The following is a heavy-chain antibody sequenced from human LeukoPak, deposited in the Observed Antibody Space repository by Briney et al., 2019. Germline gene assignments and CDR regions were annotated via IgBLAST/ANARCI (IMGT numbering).Heavy chain of an antibody. D-gene: IGHD3-22*01. Sequence: AGGSLRLSCAASGFTFSRSAMTWVRQGPGTGLEFVASIIYSGGATYHADSVKGRFTISRDNSKNTLYLQMNSLRAEDTALYYCXXXGLYYDGSEHVYYFDSWGQGTLVTVSS. J-gene: IGHJ4*02. V-gene: IGHV3-23*01. CDR3: XXXGLYYDGSEHVYYFDS. CDR1: GFTFSRSA. CDR2: IIYSGGAT.